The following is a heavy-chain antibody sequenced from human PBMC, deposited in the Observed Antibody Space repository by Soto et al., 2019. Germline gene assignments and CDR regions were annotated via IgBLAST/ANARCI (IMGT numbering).Heavy chain of an antibody. V-gene: IGHV3-15*01. CDR1: GFTFSNAW. CDR2: IKSKVDGGTA. CDR3: TTLSYLYYDGMDV. Sequence: EVQLVESGGGLVKPGGSLRLSCEASGFTFSNAWMNWVRQGPGKGLEWLGRIKSKVDGGTADYVAATKGRFSISRDDLKNMLYLQMNSLKPDDTAVYYCTTLSYLYYDGMDVWGQGTTVTV. J-gene: IGHJ6*02. D-gene: IGHD2-2*01.